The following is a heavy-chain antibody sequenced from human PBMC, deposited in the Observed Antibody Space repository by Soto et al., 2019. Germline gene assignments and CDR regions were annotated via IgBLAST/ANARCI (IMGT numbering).Heavy chain of an antibody. CDR2: ISGSGGST. CDR3: AKVIRDYYTPSDY. J-gene: IGHJ4*02. CDR1: GFTFSSYA. D-gene: IGHD3-22*01. Sequence: GGSLRLSCAASGFTFSSYAMSWVRQAPGKGLEWVSAISGSGGSTYYADSVKGRFTISRDDSKSTLYLQMNGLRGDDTAIYYCAKVIRDYYTPSDYWGQGTQITGSS. V-gene: IGHV3-23*01.